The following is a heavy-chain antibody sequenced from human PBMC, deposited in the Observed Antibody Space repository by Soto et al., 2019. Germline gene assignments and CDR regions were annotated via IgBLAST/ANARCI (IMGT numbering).Heavy chain of an antibody. CDR3: TRGGFMHAFDM. CDR2: VNNDGRNT. CDR1: GFTFSNYW. V-gene: IGHV3-74*01. Sequence: GSLRLSCTTSGFTFSNYWMHWVRQAPGKGLVWVSRVNNDGRNTIYTDSVKGRFTISRDNAKNTVYLEMSSLRADDTALYFCTRGGFMHAFDMWGQGTTVTVSS. J-gene: IGHJ3*02. D-gene: IGHD3-16*01.